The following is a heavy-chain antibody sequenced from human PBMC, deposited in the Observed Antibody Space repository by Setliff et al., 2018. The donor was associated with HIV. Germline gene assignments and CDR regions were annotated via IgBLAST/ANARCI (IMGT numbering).Heavy chain of an antibody. CDR3: ARGRFRGGGFDY. CDR2: IYYSGST. V-gene: IGHV4-31*03. D-gene: IGHD3-10*01. J-gene: IGHJ4*02. CDR1: GGSISSGGYY. Sequence: SETLSLTCTVSGGSISSGGYYWSWIRQHPGKGLEWIGYIYYSGSTYYNPSLKSRVTISVDTSKNQFSLKLSSVTAADTAMYYCARGRFRGGGFDYWGQGTLVTVSS.